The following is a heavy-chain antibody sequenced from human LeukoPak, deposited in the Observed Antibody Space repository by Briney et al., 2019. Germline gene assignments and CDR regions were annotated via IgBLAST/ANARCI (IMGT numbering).Heavy chain of an antibody. J-gene: IGHJ4*02. CDR1: GVSISSSSYY. CDR2: IYYSGST. V-gene: IGHV4-39*01. D-gene: IGHD6-19*01. CDR3: ARRSPGVAGTFDY. Sequence: PSETLSLTCTVSGVSISSSSYYWGWIRQPPGKGLEWIGSIYYSGSTYYNPSLKSRVTISVDTSKNQFSLKLSSVTAADTAVYYCARRSPGVAGTFDYWGQGTLVNVSS.